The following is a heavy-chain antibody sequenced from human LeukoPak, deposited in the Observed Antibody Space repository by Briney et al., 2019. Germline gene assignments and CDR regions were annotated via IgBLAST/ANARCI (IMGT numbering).Heavy chain of an antibody. CDR1: GFTFGDYA. D-gene: IGHD3-22*01. J-gene: IGHJ4*02. CDR2: IRRKAHGGAT. CDR3: TRVTYYYDNSGYFHFDS. Sequence: GGSLRLSCTPSGFTFGDYAMSWVRQAPGKGLKWVSFIRRKAHGGATEYAASVTGRFYSSRDDYKSIAYLQMNSLKTEDTAVYFCTRVTYYYDNSGYFHFDSWGQGSLVTVSS. V-gene: IGHV3-49*04.